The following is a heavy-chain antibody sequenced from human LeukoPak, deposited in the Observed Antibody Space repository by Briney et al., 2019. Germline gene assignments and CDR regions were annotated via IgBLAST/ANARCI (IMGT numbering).Heavy chain of an antibody. CDR3: ARALYSNSYYYMDV. J-gene: IGHJ6*03. CDR2: INWNGGST. D-gene: IGHD2-2*02. V-gene: IGHV3-20*04. CDR1: GFTFDDYG. Sequence: GGSLRLSCAASGFTFDDYGMSWVRQAPGKGREWVSGINWNGGSTGYADSVKGRFTISRDNAKNSLYLQMNSLRAEDTALYYCARALYSNSYYYMDVWGKGTTVTVSS.